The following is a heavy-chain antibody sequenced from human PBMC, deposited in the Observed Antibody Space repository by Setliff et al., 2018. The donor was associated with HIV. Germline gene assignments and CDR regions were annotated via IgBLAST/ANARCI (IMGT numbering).Heavy chain of an antibody. D-gene: IGHD3-10*01. CDR3: ALLWFGELLPHNFDY. J-gene: IGHJ4*02. CDR1: GYSFINYG. Sequence: GASVKVSCKASGYSFINYGISWVRQAPGQGLEWMGWISAYNGNTDYAPRLLGRVTMTTDTSTSTAYMELSSLRSEDTAVYYCALLWFGELLPHNFDYWGQGTLVTVSS. CDR2: ISAYNGNT. V-gene: IGHV1-18*01.